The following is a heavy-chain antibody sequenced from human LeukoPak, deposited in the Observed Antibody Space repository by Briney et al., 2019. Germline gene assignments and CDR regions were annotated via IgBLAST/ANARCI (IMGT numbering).Heavy chain of an antibody. D-gene: IGHD3-3*01. CDR2: IYYSGST. CDR3: ASDSGYDFWSGYPAY. CDR1: GGSISSGDYY. Sequence: SETLSLTCTVSGGSISSGDYYWSWIRQPPGKGLEWLGYIYYSGSTYYNPSLKSRVTISVDTSKNQFSLKLSSVTAADTAVYYCASDSGYDFWSGYPAYWGQGTLVTVSS. J-gene: IGHJ4*02. V-gene: IGHV4-30-4*01.